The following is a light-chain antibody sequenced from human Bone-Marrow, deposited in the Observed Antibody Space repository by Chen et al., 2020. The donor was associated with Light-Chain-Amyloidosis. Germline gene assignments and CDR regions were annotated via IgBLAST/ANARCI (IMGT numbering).Light chain of an antibody. V-gene: IGLV6-57*01. CDR3: QSYQGSSQGV. CDR2: EDD. CDR1: SGSIATNY. J-gene: IGLJ3*02. Sequence: NFMLTQPHSVSESPGKTVIISCTRSSGSIATNYVQWYQQRPGSSPTTVIYEDDQRPSGVPDRFSVALDRASNSASHNISGRETEDEADYYCQSYQGSSQGVFGGGTKLTVL.